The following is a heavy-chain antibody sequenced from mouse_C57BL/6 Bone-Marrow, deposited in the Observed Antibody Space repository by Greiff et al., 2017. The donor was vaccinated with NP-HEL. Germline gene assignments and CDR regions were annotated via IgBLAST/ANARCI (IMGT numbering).Heavy chain of an antibody. J-gene: IGHJ4*01. Sequence: QVQLQQPGAELVRPGSSVKLSCKASGYTFTSYWMHWVKQRPIQGLEWIGNIDPSDSETHYNQKFKDKATLTVDKSSSTAYMQLSSLISEDSAVYYCARDYYGSYYAMDYWGQGTSVTVSS. V-gene: IGHV1-52*01. CDR2: IDPSDSET. CDR3: ARDYYGSYYAMDY. D-gene: IGHD1-1*01. CDR1: GYTFTSYW.